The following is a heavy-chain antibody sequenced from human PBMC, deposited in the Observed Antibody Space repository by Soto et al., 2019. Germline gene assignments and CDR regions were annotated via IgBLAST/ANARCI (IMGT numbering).Heavy chain of an antibody. J-gene: IGHJ4*02. D-gene: IGHD1-26*01. V-gene: IGHV3-48*02. CDR2: ISSSSSTI. CDR1: GFTFSSYS. Sequence: LRLSCAASGFTFSSYSMNWVRQAPGKGLEWVSYISSSSSTIYYADSVKGRFTISRDNAKNSLYLQMNSLRDEDTAVYYCARSQGRWELPYYFDYWGQGTLVTVSS. CDR3: ARSQGRWELPYYFDY.